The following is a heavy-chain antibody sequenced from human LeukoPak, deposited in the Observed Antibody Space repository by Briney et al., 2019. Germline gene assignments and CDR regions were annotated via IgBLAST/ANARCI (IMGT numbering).Heavy chain of an antibody. Sequence: GGTLRLSCAASGFIFRNYGMSWVRQAPGKGLEWVSATNTNGGSTYYANSVKGRFTISRDNSENTVYLQMNSLKTEDTAVYYCTTESYLYYYDSSGCHEGVWGQGTLVTVSS. CDR2: TNTNGGST. CDR3: TTESYLYYYDSSGCHEGV. CDR1: GFIFRNYG. V-gene: IGHV3-23*01. J-gene: IGHJ4*02. D-gene: IGHD3-22*01.